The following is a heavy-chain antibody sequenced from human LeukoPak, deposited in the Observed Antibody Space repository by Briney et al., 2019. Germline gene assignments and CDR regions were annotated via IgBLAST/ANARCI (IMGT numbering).Heavy chain of an antibody. J-gene: IGHJ3*02. CDR2: IYYSGNT. D-gene: IGHD3-22*01. V-gene: IGHV4-59*01. Sequence: KPSETLSLTCTVSGGSITSYNWNWIRQPPGKGLEWIGFIYYSGNTNYKPSLKSRVTISVDTSKNQFSLKLSSVAAADTAVYYCAREGDSSAWGDAFDIWGQGTMVTVSS. CDR1: GGSITSYN. CDR3: AREGDSSAWGDAFDI.